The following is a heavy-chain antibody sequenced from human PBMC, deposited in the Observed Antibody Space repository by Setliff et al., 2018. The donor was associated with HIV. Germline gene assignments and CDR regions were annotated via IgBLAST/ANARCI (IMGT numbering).Heavy chain of an antibody. CDR2: IYPDDSNI. CDR3: ARRDGRSMNAFQI. Sequence: GESLKISCKAVDYTFTTYWIGWVRQMPGEGLEWMGIIYPDDSNIRYNPSFQSQVTVSADKSITTAYLEIHNLKASDTATYYCARRDGRSMNAFQIWGPGTMVTVSS. D-gene: IGHD6-13*01. J-gene: IGHJ3*01. CDR1: DYTFTTYW. V-gene: IGHV5-51*01.